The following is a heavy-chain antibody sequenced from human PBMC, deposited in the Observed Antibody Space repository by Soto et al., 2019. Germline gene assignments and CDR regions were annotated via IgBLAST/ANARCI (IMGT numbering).Heavy chain of an antibody. Sequence: QVQLVESGGGVVQPGRSLRLSCAASGFTFSSYGMHWVRQAPGKGLEWVAVIWYDGSNKYYEDSVKGRFTISRDNSKNTLYLQMNSLRAEDTAVYYCARDLDYTTVTTLPRAAFDPWGQGTLVTVST. V-gene: IGHV3-33*01. J-gene: IGHJ5*02. D-gene: IGHD4-17*01. CDR2: IWYDGSNK. CDR1: GFTFSSYG. CDR3: ARDLDYTTVTTLPRAAFDP.